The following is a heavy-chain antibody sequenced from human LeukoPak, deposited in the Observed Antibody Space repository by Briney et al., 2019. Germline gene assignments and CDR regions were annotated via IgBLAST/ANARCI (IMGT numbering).Heavy chain of an antibody. CDR3: AKDARVTIAAGGWFDP. D-gene: IGHD6-13*01. CDR1: GFTFSNAW. J-gene: IGHJ5*02. Sequence: GGSLRLSCAASGFTFSNAWMSWVRQAPGKGLEWVSGISWNSGSIGYADSVKGRFTISRDNAKNSLYLQMNSLRAEDTALYYCAKDARVTIAAGGWFDPWGQGTLVTVSS. CDR2: ISWNSGSI. V-gene: IGHV3-9*01.